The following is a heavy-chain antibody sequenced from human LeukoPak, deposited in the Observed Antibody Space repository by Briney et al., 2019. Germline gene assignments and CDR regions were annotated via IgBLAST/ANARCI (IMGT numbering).Heavy chain of an antibody. D-gene: IGHD4-17*01. CDR2: INPNSGGT. CDR1: GYTYSDHY. J-gene: IGHJ4*02. V-gene: IGHV1-2*02. Sequence: ASVKVSCKASGYTYSDHYMQRVRQAPGQGFEWLGWINPNSGGTSYARKFRGRVTMTRDMSLSTAYMELSRLTYDDTAVYYCARGALDPETVTNYFEYWAQGTLVTVSS. CDR3: ARGALDPETVTNYFEY.